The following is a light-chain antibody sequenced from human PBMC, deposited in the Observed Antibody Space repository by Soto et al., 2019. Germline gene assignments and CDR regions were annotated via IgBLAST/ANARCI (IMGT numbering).Light chain of an antibody. V-gene: IGLV2-14*01. CDR1: SSDVGGYNY. J-gene: IGLJ2*01. CDR2: EVT. Sequence: QSALTQPASVSGSPGQSITISCAGTSSDVGGYNYVSWYQQHSGKAPKLMISEVTNRPSGVSDRFSGSKSGNTASLTISWLQGEDEADYYCTSYTSSNTVVFGGGTKLTVL. CDR3: TSYTSSNTVV.